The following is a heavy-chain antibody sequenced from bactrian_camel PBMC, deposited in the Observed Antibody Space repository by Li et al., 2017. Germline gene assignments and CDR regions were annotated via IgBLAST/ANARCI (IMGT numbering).Heavy chain of an antibody. CDR2: IGGDGVT. J-gene: IGHJ4*01. V-gene: IGHV3S55*01. CDR1: GYTGC. D-gene: IGHD2*01. Sequence: HVQLVESGGGSVQAGGSLRLSCAASGYTGCMGWFRQAPWKEREGVAAIGGDGVTSYADSVKGRFTISQDNAKNTVYLQMNDLKPEDTGMFYCAAACKVQRGKWYECEYEHWGQGTQVTVS. CDR3: AAACKVQRGKWYECEYEH.